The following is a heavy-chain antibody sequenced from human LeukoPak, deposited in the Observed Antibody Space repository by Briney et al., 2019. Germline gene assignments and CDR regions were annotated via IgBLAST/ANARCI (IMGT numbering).Heavy chain of an antibody. Sequence: GGSLRLSCEGSGFSVSTNYMNWVRQAPGKGLEWVSILYSGSSTYYTDSVKGRFTVSRDGSKNTLFLHMNSLGVEDTAVYYCARVGDHYHWYLDVWGRGTLVTVSS. CDR2: LYSGSST. CDR1: GFSVSTNY. D-gene: IGHD3-10*01. V-gene: IGHV3-53*01. J-gene: IGHJ2*01. CDR3: ARVGDHYHWYLDV.